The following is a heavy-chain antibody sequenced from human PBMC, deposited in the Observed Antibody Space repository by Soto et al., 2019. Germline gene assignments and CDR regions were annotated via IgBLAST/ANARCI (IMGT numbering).Heavy chain of an antibody. CDR1: GFTFSTYG. Sequence: QVQLVESGGGVVQPGRSLRLSCAAPGFTFSTYGMHWVRQAPGKGLEWVAVISYDGSNQYYSDFVKGRFTISRDNSKKTLFLQINSLRAEDTALYYCAKEKGKSGYTYSSSTLDSWGQGTPVPVSS. D-gene: IGHD5-18*01. J-gene: IGHJ4*02. V-gene: IGHV3-30*18. CDR2: ISYDGSNQ. CDR3: AKEKGKSGYTYSSSTLDS.